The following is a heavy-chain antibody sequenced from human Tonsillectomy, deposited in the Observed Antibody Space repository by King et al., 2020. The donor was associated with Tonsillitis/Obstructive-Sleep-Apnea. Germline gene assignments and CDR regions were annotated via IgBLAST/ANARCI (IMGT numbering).Heavy chain of an antibody. V-gene: IGHV4-59*01. J-gene: IGHJ4*02. CDR3: ARSVGMATTYFDY. CDR1: GGSISSYY. CDR2: IYYSGST. Sequence: VQLQESGPGLVKPSETLSLTCTVSGGSISSYYWSWIRQPPGKGLEWIGYIYYSGSTNYNPSLKSRVTISVDTSKNQFSLKLSSVTAADTAVYYCARSVGMATTYFDYWGQGTLVTVSS. D-gene: IGHD5-24*01.